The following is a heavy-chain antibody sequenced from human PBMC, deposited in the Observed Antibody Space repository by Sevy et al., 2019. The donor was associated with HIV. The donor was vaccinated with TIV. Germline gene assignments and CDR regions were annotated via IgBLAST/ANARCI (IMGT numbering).Heavy chain of an antibody. CDR2: ISDSGSTR. CDR3: TRQHSLPYRSSTNSPPAAFDI. D-gene: IGHD2-2*01. Sequence: GGSLRLSCSASGFTFSNYEMMWVRQAPGKGLEWFSYISDSGSTRYHADSVKGRFTISRDNAKNALYLQMSSLRAEDTALYYCTRQHSLPYRSSTNSPPAAFDIWGQGTMVTVSS. CDR1: GFTFSNYE. J-gene: IGHJ3*02. V-gene: IGHV3-48*03.